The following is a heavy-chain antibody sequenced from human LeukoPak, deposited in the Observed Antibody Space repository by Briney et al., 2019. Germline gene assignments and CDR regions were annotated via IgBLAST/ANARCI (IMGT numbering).Heavy chain of an antibody. J-gene: IGHJ4*02. V-gene: IGHV3-20*01. Sequence: GGSLRLSCAASGFTFDDYGMSWVRQAPRKGLEWVSGINWNGGSTGYADSVKGRFTISRDNAKNSLYLQMNSLRAEDTALYHCARALATSPGGYYFDYWGQGTLVTVSS. CDR2: INWNGGST. CDR3: ARALATSPGGYYFDY. CDR1: GFTFDDYG. D-gene: IGHD3-16*01.